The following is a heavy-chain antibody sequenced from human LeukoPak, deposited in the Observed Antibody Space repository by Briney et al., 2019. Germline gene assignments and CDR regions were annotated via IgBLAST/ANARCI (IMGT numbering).Heavy chain of an antibody. D-gene: IGHD3-10*01. CDR1: GGSFSGYY. CDR3: ARGHHGSGSDSS. V-gene: IGHV4-34*01. CDR2: INHSGST. J-gene: IGHJ4*02. Sequence: SETLSLTCAVYGGSFSGYYWSWIRQPPGKGLEWIGEINHSGSTNYNPSLKSRVTISVDTSKNQFSLKLSSVTAADTAVYYCARGHHGSGSDSSWGQGTLVTVSS.